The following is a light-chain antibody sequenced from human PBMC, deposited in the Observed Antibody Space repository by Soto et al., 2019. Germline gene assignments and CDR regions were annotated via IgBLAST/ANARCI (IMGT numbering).Light chain of an antibody. CDR3: QQYNNWPPWT. V-gene: IGKV3-15*01. CDR1: QSVSSW. Sequence: EIQMTQSPSTLSVSLGERVTLTCRASQSVSSWLAWYQQKPGQAPRLLIYGASTRATGIPARFRGSGSGTEFTLTISSLQSEDFAVYYCQQYNNWPPWTFGQGTKVEIK. CDR2: GAS. J-gene: IGKJ1*01.